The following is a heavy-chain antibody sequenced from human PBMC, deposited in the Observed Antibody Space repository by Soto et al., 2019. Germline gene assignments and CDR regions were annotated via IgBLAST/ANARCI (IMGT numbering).Heavy chain of an antibody. CDR3: RGSGDQNYFYYMDI. V-gene: IGHV4-34*01. Sequence: SETLSLTCTVSGGSLSDYYWSWIRQPPGKGLEWIGEINHRGSTNYSPSLRSRVTISIDTSKNQISLKLSSVTAADTAVYYCRGSGDQNYFYYMDIWGTGTTVTVSS. D-gene: IGHD2-21*02. CDR1: GGSLSDYY. CDR2: INHRGST. J-gene: IGHJ6*03.